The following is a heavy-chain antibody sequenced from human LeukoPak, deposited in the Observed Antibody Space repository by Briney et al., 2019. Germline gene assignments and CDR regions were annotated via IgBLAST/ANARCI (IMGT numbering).Heavy chain of an antibody. J-gene: IGHJ6*03. Sequence: TSETLSLTCTVSGGSISSGSYYWRWIRQPAGKGLEWIGRIYTSGSTNYNPSLKSRVTISVDTSKNQFSLKLSSVTAADTAVYYCARGSAAGNYYYYYMDVWGKGTTVTISS. D-gene: IGHD6-13*01. CDR2: IYTSGST. V-gene: IGHV4-61*02. CDR1: GGSISSGSYY. CDR3: ARGSAAGNYYYYYMDV.